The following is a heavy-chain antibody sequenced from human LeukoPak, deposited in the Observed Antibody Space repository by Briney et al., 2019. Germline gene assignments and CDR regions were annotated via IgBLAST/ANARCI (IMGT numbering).Heavy chain of an antibody. V-gene: IGHV1-8*02. J-gene: IGHJ3*02. CDR3: ASSRYFDWLSYAFDI. D-gene: IGHD3-9*01. Sequence: ASVKVSCKASGYTFTGYYMHWVRQATGQGLEWMGWMNPNSGNTGYAQKFQCRVTMTSNTSISTAYMELSSLRSEDTAVYYCASSRYFDWLSYAFDIWGQGTMVTVSS. CDR1: GYTFTGYY. CDR2: MNPNSGNT.